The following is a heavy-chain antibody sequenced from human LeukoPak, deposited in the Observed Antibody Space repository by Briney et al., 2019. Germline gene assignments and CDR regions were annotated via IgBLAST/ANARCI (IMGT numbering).Heavy chain of an antibody. CDR3: ARSYDILTATTPRQYYYYMDV. D-gene: IGHD3-9*01. CDR1: GYTFTSYY. V-gene: IGHV1-46*01. Sequence: ASVKVSCKASGYTFTSYYMHWVRQAPGQGLEWMGIINPSGGSTSYAQKFQGRVTITADKSTSTAYMELSSLRSEDTAVYYCARSYDILTATTPRQYYYYMDVWGKGTTVTVSS. CDR2: INPSGGST. J-gene: IGHJ6*03.